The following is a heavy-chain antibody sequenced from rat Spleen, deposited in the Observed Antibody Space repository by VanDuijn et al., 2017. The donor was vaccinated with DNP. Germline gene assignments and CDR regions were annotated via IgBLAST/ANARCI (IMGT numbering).Heavy chain of an antibody. V-gene: IGHV5-25*01. D-gene: IGHD4-3*01. CDR1: GFTFSNYY. J-gene: IGHJ2*01. CDR2: ISASGGRT. CDR3: ARWNSGHFDY. Sequence: EVQLVESGGGLVQPGRSLKLSCAASGFTFSNYYMAWVRQAPKKGLEWVATISASGGRTSYPDSVKGRFTVSRDNAKNTLYLQMNSLRSEDMATYYCARWNSGHFDYWGQGVMVPVSS.